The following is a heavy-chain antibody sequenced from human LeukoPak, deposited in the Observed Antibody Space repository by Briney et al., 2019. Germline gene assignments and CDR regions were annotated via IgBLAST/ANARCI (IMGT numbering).Heavy chain of an antibody. J-gene: IGHJ5*02. CDR3: ARGPFAPPTYYYDSSGYMFDP. CDR2: IYHSGST. Sequence: PSETLSLTCAVSGGSISSGGYSWSWIRQPPGKGLEWIGYIYHSGSTYYNPSLKSRVTISVDRSKNQFSLKLSSVTAADTAVYYCARGPFAPPTYYYDSSGYMFDPWGRGTLVTVSS. V-gene: IGHV4-30-2*01. D-gene: IGHD3-22*01. CDR1: GGSISSGGYS.